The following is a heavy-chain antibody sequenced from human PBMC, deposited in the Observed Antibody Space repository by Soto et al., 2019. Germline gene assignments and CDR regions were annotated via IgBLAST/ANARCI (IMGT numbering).Heavy chain of an antibody. CDR2: ISAYNGNT. D-gene: IGHD6-19*01. Sequence: ASVKVSCKASGYTFTSYGISWVRQAPGQGLEWMGWISAYNGNTNYAQKLQGRVTMTTDTSTSTAYMELRSLRSDDTAVYYCARDIADSSGWYRWDYYYYGMDVWGKGTTVTVSS. J-gene: IGHJ6*04. V-gene: IGHV1-18*01. CDR3: ARDIADSSGWYRWDYYYYGMDV. CDR1: GYTFTSYG.